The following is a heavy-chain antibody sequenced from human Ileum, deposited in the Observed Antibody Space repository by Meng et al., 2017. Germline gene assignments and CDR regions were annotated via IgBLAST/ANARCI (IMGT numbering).Heavy chain of an antibody. CDR1: GDSISSGDHY. J-gene: IGHJ5*02. D-gene: IGHD3-22*01. Sequence: QVHLHESGPGLVKPSQTLSLTCTVSGDSISSGDHYWTWSRQHPGKGLEWIGYFYFSGSTYYNPSLKSRVSISVDTSKNQFSLRMSSVTAADTAVYYCARYYYDSSGVTWFDPWGQGTLVTVSS. V-gene: IGHV4-31*03. CDR3: ARYYYDSSGVTWFDP. CDR2: FYFSGST.